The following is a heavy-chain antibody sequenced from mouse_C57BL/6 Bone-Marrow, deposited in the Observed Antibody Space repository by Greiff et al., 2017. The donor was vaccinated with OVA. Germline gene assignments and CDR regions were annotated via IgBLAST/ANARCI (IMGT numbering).Heavy chain of an antibody. CDR3: AGAPDGLGAMDY. Sequence: QVQLQQSGPGLVKPSQSLFLTCSITGFPITSGYYWIWIRQSPGKPLEWMGYITHSGETFYNPSLQSPISITRETSKNQFFLQLNSVTTEDTAMYYCAGAPDGLGAMDYWGQGTSVTVSS. D-gene: IGHD2-3*01. V-gene: IGHV12-3*01. CDR1: GFPITSGYY. CDR2: ITHSGET. J-gene: IGHJ4*01.